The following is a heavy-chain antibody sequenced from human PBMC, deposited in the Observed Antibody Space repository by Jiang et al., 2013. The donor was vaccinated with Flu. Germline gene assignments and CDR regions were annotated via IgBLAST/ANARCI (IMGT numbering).Heavy chain of an antibody. CDR1: GDSVSSNNAA. CDR2: TYYRSKWYN. D-gene: IGHD4-23*01. CDR3: AREKDGGNLH. J-gene: IGHJ4*02. V-gene: IGHV6-1*01. Sequence: GDSVSSNNAAWNWIRQSPSRGLEWLGRTYYRSKWYNEYAISLKSRITINPDTSKNQFSLQLNSVSPEDTAVYYCAREKDGGNLHWGQGTLVTVSS.